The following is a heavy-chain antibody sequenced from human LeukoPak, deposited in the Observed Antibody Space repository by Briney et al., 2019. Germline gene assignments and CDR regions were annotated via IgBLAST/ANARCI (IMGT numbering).Heavy chain of an antibody. V-gene: IGHV3-7*01. Sequence: GGSLRLSCVASGFTFSNYWLTWVRQAPGKGLECVANIKQDGSEKSYVDSVKGRFTISRDNAKNSVYLQMNNLRVEDTAVYYCARDHVGGKYYYMDVWGKGTTVTVSS. CDR1: GFTFSNYW. CDR2: IKQDGSEK. CDR3: ARDHVGGKYYYMDV. J-gene: IGHJ6*03. D-gene: IGHD3-16*01.